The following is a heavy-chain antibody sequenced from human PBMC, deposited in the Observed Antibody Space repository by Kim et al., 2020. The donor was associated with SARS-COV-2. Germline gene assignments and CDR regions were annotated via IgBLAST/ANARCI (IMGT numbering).Heavy chain of an antibody. CDR1: GFTFSSYW. Sequence: GGSLRLSCAASGFTFSSYWMHWVRQAPGKGLVWVSRINSDGSSTSYADSVKGRFTISRDNAKNTLYLQMNSLRAEDTAVYYCARDPWYSNGWYGSWFDPWGQGTLVTVSS. CDR3: ARDPWYSNGWYGSWFDP. V-gene: IGHV3-74*01. J-gene: IGHJ5*02. D-gene: IGHD6-19*01. CDR2: INSDGSST.